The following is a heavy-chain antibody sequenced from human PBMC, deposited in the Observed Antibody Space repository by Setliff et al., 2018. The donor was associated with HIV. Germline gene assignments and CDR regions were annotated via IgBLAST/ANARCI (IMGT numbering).Heavy chain of an antibody. CDR3: ERVPSGKNWFDP. J-gene: IGHJ5*02. CDR2: TYYGGSS. Sequence: PSETLSLTCTVSGGSINNGAYFWSWIRQHPEKGLAWIGYTYYGGSSYYNPSLKTRVTMSIDTSKNQFFLNLTSVTVADTGVYFCERVPSGKNWFDPWGQGTPVTVSS. V-gene: IGHV4-31*03. CDR1: GGSINNGAYF. D-gene: IGHD1-26*01.